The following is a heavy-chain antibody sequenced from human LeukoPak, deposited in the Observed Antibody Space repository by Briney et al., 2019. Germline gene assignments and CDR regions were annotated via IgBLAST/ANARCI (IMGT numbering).Heavy chain of an antibody. V-gene: IGHV4-59*01. D-gene: IGHD5-24*01. CDR2: IYYSGST. J-gene: IGHJ4*02. Sequence: SSETLSLTCTVSGGSISSYYWSWIRQPPGKGLEWIGYIYYSGSTNYNPSLKSRVTISVDTSKNQFSLKLSSVTAADTAVYYCARAGRDGYNFYYWGQGTLVTVSS. CDR3: ARAGRDGYNFYY. CDR1: GGSISSYY.